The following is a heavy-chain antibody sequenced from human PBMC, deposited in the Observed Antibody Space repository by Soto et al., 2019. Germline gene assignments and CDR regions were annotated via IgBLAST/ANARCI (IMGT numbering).Heavy chain of an antibody. Sequence: SETLSLTCTVSGGSISRGGYYWSWIRQNPGKGLEWIGYTYNSVSTYYNPSLKSRVTISVDTSKNQFSLQLNSVTPEDTAVYYCARGAFIVSPCTGFDYWGQGTLVTSPQ. CDR1: GGSISRGGYY. CDR2: TYNSVST. CDR3: ARGAFIVSPCTGFDY. J-gene: IGHJ4*02. D-gene: IGHD3-16*02. V-gene: IGHV4-31*03.